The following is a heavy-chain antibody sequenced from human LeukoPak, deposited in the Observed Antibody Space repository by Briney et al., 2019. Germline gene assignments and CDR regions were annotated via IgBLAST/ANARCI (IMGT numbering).Heavy chain of an antibody. V-gene: IGHV3-30*18. CDR3: AKDRHYESNVLGY. CDR1: GFAFSNYG. D-gene: IGHD3-22*01. CDR2: ITYDGTDE. Sequence: PGGSLRLSCAASGFAFSNYGMNWVRQAPGKGLEGVAIITYDGTDEYYTDSVKGRFTISRDNSKNTVYLQMNSLRAEDTAVYYCAKDRHYESNVLGYWGQGTLVTVSS. J-gene: IGHJ4*02.